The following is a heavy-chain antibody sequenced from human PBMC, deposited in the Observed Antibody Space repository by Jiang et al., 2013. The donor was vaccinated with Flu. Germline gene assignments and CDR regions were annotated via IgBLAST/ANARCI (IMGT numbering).Heavy chain of an antibody. CDR1: GFTFSNVW. V-gene: IGHV3-15*01. CDR3: TTDWGTLYYFNY. CDR2: IKRKTDGGTT. J-gene: IGHJ4*02. Sequence: VQLLESGGGLVKPGGSLRLSCAVSGFTFSNVWMSWVRQAPGKGLEWVGRIKRKTDGGTTDYAAPVKGRFTISRDDSKNTLYLQMNSLKTEDAAVYYCTTDWGTLYYFNYWGQGTLVTVSS. D-gene: IGHD3-16*01.